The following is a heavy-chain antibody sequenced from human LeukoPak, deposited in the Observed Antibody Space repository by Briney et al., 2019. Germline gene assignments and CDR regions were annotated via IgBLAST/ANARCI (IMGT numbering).Heavy chain of an antibody. D-gene: IGHD2-15*01. CDR1: GFTFSSYA. V-gene: IGHV3-64*01. CDR3: AREYCSGGSCYFDY. Sequence: GGSLRLSCAASGFTFSSYAMYWVRQAPGKGLEYVSAISSNGGSTYYANSVKGRFTISRDNSKNTLYLQMGSLRAEDMAVYYCAREYCSGGSCYFDYWGQGTLVTVSS. J-gene: IGHJ4*02. CDR2: ISSNGGST.